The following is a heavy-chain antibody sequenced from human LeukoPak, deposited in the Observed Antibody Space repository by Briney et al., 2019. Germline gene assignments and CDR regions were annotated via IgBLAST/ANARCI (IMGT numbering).Heavy chain of an antibody. CDR3: ARLPPRDYYGSGRYFDY. J-gene: IGHJ4*02. Sequence: PSETLSLTCTVPGGSISSSSYYWGWIRQPPGKGLEWIGSIYYSGSTYYNPSLKSRVTISVDTSKNQFSLKLSSVTAADTAVYYCARLPPRDYYGSGRYFDYWGQGTLVTVSS. D-gene: IGHD3-10*01. CDR2: IYYSGST. CDR1: GGSISSSSYY. V-gene: IGHV4-39*01.